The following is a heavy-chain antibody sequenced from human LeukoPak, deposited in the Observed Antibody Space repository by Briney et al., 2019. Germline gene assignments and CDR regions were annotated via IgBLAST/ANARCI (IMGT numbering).Heavy chain of an antibody. D-gene: IGHD5-18*01. Sequence: GGSLRLSCAASGFSVSNNYMSWVRQAPGKGLEWVSVIYSGDITYYTDSVKGRFTISRDNSKNTLYLQMNSLRAEDTAVYYCARGSGYSYGFPDHWGQGTLVTVSS. J-gene: IGHJ4*02. CDR1: GFSVSNNY. CDR2: IYSGDIT. V-gene: IGHV3-53*01. CDR3: ARGSGYSYGFPDH.